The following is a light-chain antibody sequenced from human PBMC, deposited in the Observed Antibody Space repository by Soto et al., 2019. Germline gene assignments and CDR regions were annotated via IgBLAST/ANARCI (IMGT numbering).Light chain of an antibody. CDR1: QSVRKF. V-gene: IGKV1-39*01. CDR3: QESYTTPWT. CDR2: AAS. J-gene: IGKJ1*01. Sequence: DIQMTQSPSSLSASVGDRVTITCRASQSVRKFLNWYQQKPGKAPKLLIYAASSLQSGVPSRFSGSGSGTDFTLTISSLQPEDFATYYCQESYTTPWTFGQGTKVDSK.